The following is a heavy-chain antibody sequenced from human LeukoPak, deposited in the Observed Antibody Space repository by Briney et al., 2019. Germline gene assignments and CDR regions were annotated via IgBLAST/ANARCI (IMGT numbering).Heavy chain of an antibody. CDR3: AKEQWLRFDY. D-gene: IGHD5-12*01. J-gene: IGHJ4*02. Sequence: GGSLRLSCAASGFTFSTYSMSWVRQAPGKGLEWVSSITTSSSYIYYADSVKGRFTISRDNAKNSLYLQMNSLRAEDTAVYYCAKEQWLRFDYWGQGTLVTVSS. V-gene: IGHV3-21*01. CDR2: ITTSSSYI. CDR1: GFTFSTYS.